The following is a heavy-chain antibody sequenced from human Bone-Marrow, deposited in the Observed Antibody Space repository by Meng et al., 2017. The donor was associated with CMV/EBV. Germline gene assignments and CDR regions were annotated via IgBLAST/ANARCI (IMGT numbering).Heavy chain of an antibody. Sequence: GSSSSGGYYWSWIRQHPGKGLEWIGYIYYSGSTYYNPSLKSRVTISVDTSKNQFSLKLSSVTAADTAVYYCARERPEDDYGGNGFDYWGQGTLVTVSS. V-gene: IGHV4-31*02. D-gene: IGHD4-23*01. CDR2: IYYSGST. CDR3: ARERPEDDYGGNGFDY. CDR1: GSSSSGGYY. J-gene: IGHJ4*02.